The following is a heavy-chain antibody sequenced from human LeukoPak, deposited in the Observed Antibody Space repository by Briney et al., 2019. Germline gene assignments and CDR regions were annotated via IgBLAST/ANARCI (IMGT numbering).Heavy chain of an antibody. Sequence: SETLSLTCAVYGGSFSGYYWSWIRQPPGKGLEWIGEINHSGSTNYNPSLKSRVTISVDTSKNQFSLKLSSVTAADTAVYYCARGLVGYDYVWGSYRPLDYWGQGTLVTVSS. V-gene: IGHV4-34*01. CDR1: GGSFSGYY. J-gene: IGHJ4*02. CDR2: INHSGST. CDR3: ARGLVGYDYVWGSYRPLDY. D-gene: IGHD3-16*02.